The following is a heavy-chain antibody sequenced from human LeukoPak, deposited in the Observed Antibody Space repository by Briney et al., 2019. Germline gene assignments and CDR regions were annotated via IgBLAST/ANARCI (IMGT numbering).Heavy chain of an antibody. CDR2: TKPDGTAE. CDR1: GFTFSSYW. CDR3: ARDGGLHTNFDY. V-gene: IGHV3-7*01. D-gene: IGHD2-15*01. J-gene: IGHJ4*02. Sequence: PGGSLRLSCAASGFTFSSYWMSWVRQAPGKGLEWVANTKPDGTAEYYADSVRGRFTTSRDNANNFLYPQMNSLRGEDTAVYYCARDGGLHTNFDYWGQGTLVTVSS.